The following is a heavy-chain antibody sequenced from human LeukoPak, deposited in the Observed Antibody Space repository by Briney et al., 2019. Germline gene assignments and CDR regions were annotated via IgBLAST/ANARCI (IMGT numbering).Heavy chain of an antibody. CDR2: IYYSGTT. Sequence: SETLSLTCTVSGGSISSYYWSWIRQSPGQGQERIGYIYYSGTTTYNPSLKSRVIISVDTSRNQFSLKLSSVTAADTAVFYCARLIGGVGYFDLWGRGTLVSVSS. CDR3: ARLIGGVGYFDL. CDR1: GGSISSYY. J-gene: IGHJ2*01. V-gene: IGHV4-59*08.